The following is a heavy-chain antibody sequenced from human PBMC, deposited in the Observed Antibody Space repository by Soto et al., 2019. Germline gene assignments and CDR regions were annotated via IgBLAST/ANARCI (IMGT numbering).Heavy chain of an antibody. V-gene: IGHV3-33*01. Sequence: QVQLVESGGGVVQPGRSLRLSCAASGFTFSSYGMHWVRQAPGKGLEWVAVIWYDGSNKYYADSVKGRFTISRDNSKNTLYLQMNSLRAEDTAVYYWARDKEQLGTIDYWGQGTLVTVSS. D-gene: IGHD6-6*01. J-gene: IGHJ4*02. CDR3: ARDKEQLGTIDY. CDR2: IWYDGSNK. CDR1: GFTFSSYG.